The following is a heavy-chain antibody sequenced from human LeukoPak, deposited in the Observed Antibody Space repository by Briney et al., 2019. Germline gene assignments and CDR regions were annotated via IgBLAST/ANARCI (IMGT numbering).Heavy chain of an antibody. CDR1: GYTFISYA. V-gene: IGHV1-3*01. J-gene: IGHJ4*02. Sequence: ASVEVSCKASGYTFISYAMHWVRQAPGQRLEWRGWINAGNGNTKYSQKFQGRVTMTTDISTRTAYMELRSLRSDDTAIYFCARFLEWFDYWGQGTLVTVSS. CDR3: ARFLEWFDY. D-gene: IGHD3-3*01. CDR2: INAGNGNT.